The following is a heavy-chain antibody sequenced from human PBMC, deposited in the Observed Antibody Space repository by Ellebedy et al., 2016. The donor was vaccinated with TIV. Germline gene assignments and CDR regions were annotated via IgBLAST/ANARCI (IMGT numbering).Heavy chain of an antibody. V-gene: IGHV1-46*04. Sequence: ASVKVSCXASGYSFTGYYIHWVRQAPGQGLEWMGIVNPDDHTTSYAQKLQGRVTMTSDTSTNTVYMELSSLRSEDTAVYYCATVMAASNYYYYYGMDVWGQGTTVTVSS. CDR1: GYSFTGYY. CDR2: VNPDDHTT. D-gene: IGHD2-15*01. J-gene: IGHJ6*02. CDR3: ATVMAASNYYYYYGMDV.